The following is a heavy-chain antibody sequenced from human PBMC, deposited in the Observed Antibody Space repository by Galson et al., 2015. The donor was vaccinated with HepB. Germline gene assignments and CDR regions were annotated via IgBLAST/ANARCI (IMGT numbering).Heavy chain of an antibody. Sequence: SLRLSCAASGFTFSSYGMHWVRQAPGKGLEWVAVIWYDGSNKYYADSVKGRFTISRDNSKNTLYLQMNSLRAEDTAVYYCARGTIVVVPAANYGMDVSVQGTTFPASS. CDR2: IWYDGSNK. V-gene: IGHV3-33*01. CDR1: GFTFSSYG. D-gene: IGHD2-2*01. CDR3: ARGTIVVVPAANYGMDV. J-gene: IGHJ6*02.